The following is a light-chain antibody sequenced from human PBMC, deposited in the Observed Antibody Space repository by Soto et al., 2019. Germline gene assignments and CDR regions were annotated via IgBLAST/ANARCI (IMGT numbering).Light chain of an antibody. Sequence: EIVLTQSPGTLSLSPGERATLSCRASQSFTNSYVAWYQQQLGQAPRLLIYGASIRATGIPDRFSGSGSGTDFTLTINGLEPEDSAVFYCQQYASSPTFGQGTKV. CDR2: GAS. CDR3: QQYASSPT. V-gene: IGKV3-20*01. CDR1: QSFTNSY. J-gene: IGKJ1*01.